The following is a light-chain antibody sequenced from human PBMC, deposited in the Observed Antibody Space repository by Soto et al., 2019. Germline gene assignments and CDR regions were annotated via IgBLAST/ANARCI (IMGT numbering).Light chain of an antibody. V-gene: IGKV3-20*01. J-gene: IGKJ1*01. CDR3: QQYGSTPLT. CDR1: QSVRSTY. Sequence: EIVLTQSPGTLSLSPGERTTLSCRASQSVRSTYLAWYQQRPGQAPRLLIYGATSRATGIPDRFQGSGSGTDFTLTISRLEPEDFAVYFYQQYGSTPLTFGQGTKV. CDR2: GAT.